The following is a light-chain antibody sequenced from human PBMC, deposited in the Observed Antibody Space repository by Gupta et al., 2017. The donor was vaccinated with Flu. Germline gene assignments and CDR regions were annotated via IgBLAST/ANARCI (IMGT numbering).Light chain of an antibody. CDR3: ATWDRSLSAGV. CDR1: TSNIGNNY. V-gene: IGLV1-51*02. J-gene: IGLJ2*01. CDR2: ENN. Sequence: QSVLTQPPSVSAAPGQKVTISCSGSTSNIGNNYVSWYQQLPGTAPKLLIYENNKRPSGIPDRFSGSKSGTSATLGITGLQTGDEADYYCATWDRSLSAGVIGGGTKLTVL.